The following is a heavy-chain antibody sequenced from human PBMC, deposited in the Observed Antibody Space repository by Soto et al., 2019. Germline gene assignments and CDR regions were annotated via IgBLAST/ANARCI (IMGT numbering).Heavy chain of an antibody. Sequence: VQLVQSGAEVKKPGASVKVSCKASGYTFTSYAMHWVRQAPGQRLEWMGWINAGNGNTKYSQKFQGIVTITRDTSASADYRELSSLRSEDTAVEYCARTSGYYLYDYWVQGTLVTVAT. CDR1: GYTFTSYA. CDR3: ARTSGYYLYDY. CDR2: INAGNGNT. V-gene: IGHV1-3*01. D-gene: IGHD3-22*01. J-gene: IGHJ4*02.